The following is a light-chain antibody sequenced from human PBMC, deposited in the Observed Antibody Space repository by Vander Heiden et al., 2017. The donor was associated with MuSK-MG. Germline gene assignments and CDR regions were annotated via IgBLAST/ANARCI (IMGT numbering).Light chain of an antibody. CDR1: QSVSSY. J-gene: IGKJ3*01. V-gene: IGKV3-11*01. Sequence: DIVLTQSPATLSLSPGDRATLSGRASQSVSSYLAWYQQKPGQAPRLLIDDASNRATGIPARFSGSGSGTDFTLTISSLEPEDVAVYYCQQRSNWLFTFGPGTKVDIK. CDR3: QQRSNWLFT. CDR2: DAS.